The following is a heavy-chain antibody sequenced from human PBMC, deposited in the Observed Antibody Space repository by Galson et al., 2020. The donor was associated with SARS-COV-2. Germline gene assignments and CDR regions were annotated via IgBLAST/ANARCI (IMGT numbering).Heavy chain of an antibody. CDR3: ARDLMEAGSLDY. CDR2: ISSGGST. J-gene: IGHJ4*02. CDR1: GFTVSSNY. Sequence: GESLKIYCAASGFTVSSNYMSWVRQAPGKGLEWVSAISSGGSTSYADSVKGRFTISRDNSKNTLYLQMNSLRAEDTAVYYWARDLMEAGSLDYWGQGTLVTVSS. D-gene: IGHD6-19*01. V-gene: IGHV3-66*01.